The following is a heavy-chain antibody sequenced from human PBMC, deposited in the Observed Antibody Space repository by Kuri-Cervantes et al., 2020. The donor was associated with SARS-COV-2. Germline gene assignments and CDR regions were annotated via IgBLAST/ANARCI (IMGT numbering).Heavy chain of an antibody. D-gene: IGHD3-16*01. Sequence: GGSRRLSCAASGFTFSSNGMHWVRQAPGKGLEWVAVIWYDGSNKYYADFVKGRFTISRDNSKNTLYLQVNSLRAEDTAVYYCARDLAYWGQGTLVTVSS. CDR3: ARDLAY. CDR2: IWYDGSNK. CDR1: GFTFSSNG. J-gene: IGHJ4*02. V-gene: IGHV3-33*01.